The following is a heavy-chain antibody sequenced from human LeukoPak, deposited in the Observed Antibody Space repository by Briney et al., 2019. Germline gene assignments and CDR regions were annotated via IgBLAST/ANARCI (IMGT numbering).Heavy chain of an antibody. CDR2: IKEDGGAQ. D-gene: IGHD5-24*01. J-gene: IGHJ4*02. CDR3: ARDAGYKKFDY. V-gene: IGHV3-7*05. Sequence: PGGSLRVSCAASGFTFSSSWMTWVRQAPGTGLEWVADIKEDGGAQSYVASVKGRFTISRDNTKNSLYLEMNSLRAEDTAVYYCARDAGYKKFDYWGQGTLVTVSS. CDR1: GFTFSSSW.